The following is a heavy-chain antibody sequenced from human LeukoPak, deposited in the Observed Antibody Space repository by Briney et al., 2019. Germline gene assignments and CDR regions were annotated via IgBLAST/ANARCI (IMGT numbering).Heavy chain of an antibody. CDR2: INHSGST. V-gene: IGHV4-34*01. J-gene: IGHJ5*02. Sequence: PSETLSLTCAVYGGSFSGYYWSWIRQPPGKGLEWIGEINHSGSTNYNPSLKSRVTISVDTSKNQFSLKLSSVTAADTAVYYCASRRMVRGGSTFDPWGQGTLVTVSS. D-gene: IGHD3-10*01. CDR1: GGSFSGYY. CDR3: ASRRMVRGGSTFDP.